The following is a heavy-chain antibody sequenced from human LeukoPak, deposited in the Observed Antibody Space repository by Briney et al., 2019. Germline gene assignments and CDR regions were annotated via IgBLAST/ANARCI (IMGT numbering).Heavy chain of an antibody. CDR3: ASLRVTTVLRKTTHHPCNWFDP. CDR1: GGTFSSYA. Sequence: SVKVSCKASGGTFSSYAISWVRQAPGQGLEWMGGIIPIFGTANYAQKFQGRVTITADKSTSTAYMELSSLRSEDTAVYYCASLRVTTVLRKTTHHPCNWFDPWGQGTLVTVSS. D-gene: IGHD4-17*01. CDR2: IIPIFGTA. J-gene: IGHJ5*02. V-gene: IGHV1-69*06.